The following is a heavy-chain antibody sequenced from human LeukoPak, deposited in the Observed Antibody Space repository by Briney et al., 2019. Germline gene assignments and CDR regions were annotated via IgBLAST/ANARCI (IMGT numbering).Heavy chain of an antibody. D-gene: IGHD2-2*01. CDR2: INSDGSST. V-gene: IGHV3-74*01. J-gene: IGHJ5*02. Sequence: GGSLRLSCAASGFTFSSYWMHWVRQAPGKGLVWVSRINSDGSSTSYADSVKGRFTISRDNAKNTLYLQMNSLRAEDTAVYYCARGVGCCSGTSCYWWFDPWGQGTLVTVSS. CDR1: GFTFSSYW. CDR3: ARGVGCCSGTSCYWWFDP.